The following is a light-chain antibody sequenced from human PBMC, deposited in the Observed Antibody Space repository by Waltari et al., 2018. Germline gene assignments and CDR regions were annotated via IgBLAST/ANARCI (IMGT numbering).Light chain of an antibody. CDR2: DVS. V-gene: IGKV3-11*01. CDR3: QQRSNWPGT. Sequence: EIVLTQSPATLSLSPGERATLSCRASQSLRRYLAWYQQKPGQAPRLLIYDVSNRATGIQTRFSGSGSGTDFALTISSLEPEDFAVYYCQQRSNWPGTFGQGTRVEIK. J-gene: IGKJ1*01. CDR1: QSLRRY.